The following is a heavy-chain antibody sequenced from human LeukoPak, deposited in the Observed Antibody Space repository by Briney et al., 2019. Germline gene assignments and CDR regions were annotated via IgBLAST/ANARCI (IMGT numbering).Heavy chain of an antibody. J-gene: IGHJ6*03. CDR3: AGDYCSSTSCYTVGYYYYMDV. CDR1: GYTFTSYD. D-gene: IGHD2-2*02. V-gene: IGHV1-69*13. Sequence: SVKVSCKASGYTFTSYDINWVRQAPGQGLEWMGGIIPIFGTANYAQKFQGRVTITADESTSTAYMELSSLRSEDTAVYYCAGDYCSSTSCYTVGYYYYMDVWGKGTTVAVSS. CDR2: IIPIFGTA.